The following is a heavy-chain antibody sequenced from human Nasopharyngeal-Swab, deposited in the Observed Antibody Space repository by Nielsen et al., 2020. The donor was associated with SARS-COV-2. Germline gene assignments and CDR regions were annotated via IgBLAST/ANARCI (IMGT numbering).Heavy chain of an antibody. Sequence: GGSLKISCAASGFTFSSYWMHWVRQAPGKGLVWVSRINSDGSSTSYADSVKGRFTISRDNAKNTLYLQMNSLRAEDTAVYYCARSPTDYSNYAFDYWGQGTLVTVSS. CDR1: GFTFSSYW. D-gene: IGHD4-11*01. V-gene: IGHV3-74*01. J-gene: IGHJ4*02. CDR3: ARSPTDYSNYAFDY. CDR2: INSDGSST.